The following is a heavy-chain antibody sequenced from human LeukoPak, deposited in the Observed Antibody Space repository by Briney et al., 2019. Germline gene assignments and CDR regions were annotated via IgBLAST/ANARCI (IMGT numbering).Heavy chain of an antibody. J-gene: IGHJ4*02. V-gene: IGHV3-9*01. CDR2: ISWKSGSV. Sequence: GGSLRLSCAASGFTFDHFPMHWVRQAPGKGLEWVSGISWKSGSVGYADSVKGRFTISRDNAKNSLYLQMNSLRPEDSAFYYCAKDILHDGSYYGGGPDYWGQGALVTVSS. D-gene: IGHD1-26*01. CDR3: AKDILHDGSYYGGGPDY. CDR1: GFTFDHFP.